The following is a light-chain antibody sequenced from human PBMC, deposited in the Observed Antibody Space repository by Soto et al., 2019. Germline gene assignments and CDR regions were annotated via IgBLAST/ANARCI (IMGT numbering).Light chain of an antibody. CDR1: ESISSKS. CDR2: GTF. CDR3: QQYGSSPYT. Sequence: EIVLTQSPGTLSLSPGARATLSCRAIESISSKSLAWYQQKPGQAPRLLIYGTFNRATGIPDRFSGSGSGTDFTLTISRLEPEDFAVYFGQQYGSSPYTFGQGTKLEI. V-gene: IGKV3-20*01. J-gene: IGKJ2*01.